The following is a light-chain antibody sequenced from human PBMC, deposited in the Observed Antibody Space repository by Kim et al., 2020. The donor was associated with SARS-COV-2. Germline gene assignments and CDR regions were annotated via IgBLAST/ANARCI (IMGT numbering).Light chain of an antibody. CDR1: QSISAW. CDR2: RAS. Sequence: DIQVTQSPSTLSASVGDRVTITCRASQSISAWLAWYQQKPGKAPKFLIYRASDLESGVPSRFSGSGSGTEFTLTINSLQPDDFATYYCQQYNSNSWTFGQGTKVELK. J-gene: IGKJ1*01. V-gene: IGKV1-5*03. CDR3: QQYNSNSWT.